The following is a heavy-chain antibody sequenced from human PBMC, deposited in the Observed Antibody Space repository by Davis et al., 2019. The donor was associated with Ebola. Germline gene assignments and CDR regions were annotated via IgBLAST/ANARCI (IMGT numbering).Heavy chain of an antibody. V-gene: IGHV4-61*08. CDR3: AGMVRGVIIAYYYGMDV. D-gene: IGHD3-10*01. CDR1: GGSISSGGYY. Sequence: SETLSLTCTVSGGSISSGGYYWSWIRQHPGKGLEWIGYIYYSGSTNYNPSLKSRVTISVDTSKNQFSLKLSSVTAADTAVYYCAGMVRGVIIAYYYGMDVWGQGTTVTVSS. CDR2: IYYSGST. J-gene: IGHJ6*02.